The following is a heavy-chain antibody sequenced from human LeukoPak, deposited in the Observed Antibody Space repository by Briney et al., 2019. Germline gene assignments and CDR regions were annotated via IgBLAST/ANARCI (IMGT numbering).Heavy chain of an antibody. Sequence: PSETLSLTCTVSGVSMSSGGSYWSWIRQHPGKGLEWIGYVYSTGSTYYNPSLHSRVTISVDRSKNQFSLQLSSVTAADTAVYFCARVHVEVIPASMKWDSYYYIDVWGKGTTVTVSS. CDR3: ARVHVEVIPASMKWDSYYYIDV. CDR2: VYSTGST. V-gene: IGHV4-31*03. J-gene: IGHJ6*03. CDR1: GVSMSSGGSY. D-gene: IGHD2-2*01.